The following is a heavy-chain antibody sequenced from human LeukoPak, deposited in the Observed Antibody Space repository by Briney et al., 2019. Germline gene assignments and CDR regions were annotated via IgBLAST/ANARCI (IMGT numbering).Heavy chain of an antibody. V-gene: IGHV3-30*02. CDR3: APYYYDSSGY. Sequence: GGSLRLSCAASGFTFSSYGMHWVRQAPGKGLEWVAFIRYDGSNKYYADSVKGRFTISRDNSKNTLYLQMNSLRAEDTAVYYCAPYYYDSSGYWGKGTLVTVSS. J-gene: IGHJ4*02. D-gene: IGHD3-22*01. CDR1: GFTFSSYG. CDR2: IRYDGSNK.